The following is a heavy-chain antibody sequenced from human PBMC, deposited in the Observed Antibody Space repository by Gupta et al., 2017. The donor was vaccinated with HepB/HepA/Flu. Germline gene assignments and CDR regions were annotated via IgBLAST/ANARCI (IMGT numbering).Heavy chain of an antibody. CDR1: GGTFSSYA. CDR2: SIPIFGTA. Sequence: QVQLVQSGAEVKKPGSSVKVSCKASGGTFSSYAISWVRQAPGQGLEWMGGSIPIFGTANYAQKFQGRVTMTADESTSTAYMELSSLRSEDTAVYYCERVVVVCIVVVPADSLYGWLDPWGQGTLVTVYS. CDR3: ERVVVVCIVVVPADSLYGWLDP. J-gene: IGHJ5*02. V-gene: IGHV1-69*01. D-gene: IGHD2-2*01.